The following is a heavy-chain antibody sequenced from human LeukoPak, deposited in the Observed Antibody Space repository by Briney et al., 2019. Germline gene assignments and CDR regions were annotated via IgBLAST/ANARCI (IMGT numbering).Heavy chain of an antibody. CDR1: GFTFSSYW. D-gene: IGHD1-26*01. CDR2: ISSSSSTI. J-gene: IGHJ4*02. CDR3: ARDRGGSYYGSPYYFDY. Sequence: PGGSLRLSCAASGFTFSSYWMSWVRQAPGKGLEWVSYISSSSSTIYYADSVKGRFTISRDNAKNSLYLQMNSLRDEDTAVYYCARDRGGSYYGSPYYFDYWGQGTLVTVSS. V-gene: IGHV3-48*02.